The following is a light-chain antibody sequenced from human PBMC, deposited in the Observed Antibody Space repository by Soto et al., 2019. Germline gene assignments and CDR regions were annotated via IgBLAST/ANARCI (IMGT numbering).Light chain of an antibody. V-gene: IGKV3-20*01. CDR3: QHYGSSPRT. CDR2: RAS. Sequence: ETVLTQSPATLSVSPGETATLSCRASRSVSSNYLAWYQQRPGQAPRLLINRASNRATGIPDRFTGSGSGTDFTLTINRLEPADFAVYYCQHYGSSPRTFGQGTKVDIK. CDR1: RSVSSNY. J-gene: IGKJ1*01.